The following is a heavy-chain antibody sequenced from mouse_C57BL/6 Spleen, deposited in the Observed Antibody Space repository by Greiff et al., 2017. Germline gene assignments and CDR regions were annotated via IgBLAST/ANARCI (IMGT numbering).Heavy chain of an antibody. V-gene: IGHV1-82*01. CDR3: ARSGTGTRYFDV. J-gene: IGHJ1*03. Sequence: VQLQQSGPELVKPGASVKISCKASGYAFSSSWMNWVKQRPGKGLEWIGRIYPGDGDTNYNGKFKGKATLTADKSSSTAYMQLRSLTSEDSAVYFCARSGTGTRYFDVWGTGTTVTVSS. CDR1: GYAFSSSW. CDR2: IYPGDGDT. D-gene: IGHD4-1*01.